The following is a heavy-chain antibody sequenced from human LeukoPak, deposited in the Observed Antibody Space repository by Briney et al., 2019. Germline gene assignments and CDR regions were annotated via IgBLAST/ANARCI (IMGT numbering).Heavy chain of an antibody. Sequence: LGGSLRLSCAASGFTFSSYGMSWVRQAPGKGLEWVSAISGSGGSTYYADSVKGRFTISRDNSKNTLYLQMNSLRAEDTAVYYCVTVTPPMGYYMDVWGKGTTVTISS. CDR2: ISGSGGST. CDR3: VTVTPPMGYYMDV. D-gene: IGHD4-17*01. V-gene: IGHV3-23*01. CDR1: GFTFSSYG. J-gene: IGHJ6*03.